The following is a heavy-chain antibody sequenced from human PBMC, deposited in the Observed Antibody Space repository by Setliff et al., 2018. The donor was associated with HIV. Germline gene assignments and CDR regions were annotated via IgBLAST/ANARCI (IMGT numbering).Heavy chain of an antibody. CDR2: IIPIARIP. J-gene: IGHJ4*02. D-gene: IGHD5-12*01. CDR1: GGTFNTFG. V-gene: IGHV1-69*10. Sequence: SVKVSCKVSGGTFNTFGMNWVRQAPGQGLAWMGGIIPIARIPNYAQKFQDRVTITADESTSTVYMEISSLTSEDTALYYCARGPLYGYDRGYFDYWGQGTLVTVSS. CDR3: ARGPLYGYDRGYFDY.